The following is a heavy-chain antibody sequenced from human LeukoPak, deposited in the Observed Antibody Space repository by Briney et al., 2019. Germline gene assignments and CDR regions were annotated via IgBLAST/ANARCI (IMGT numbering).Heavy chain of an antibody. D-gene: IGHD6-19*01. CDR2: IEGSNDNT. CDR1: GFNLGGNA. J-gene: IGHJ4*02. CDR3: ARATGQWLVRGFDY. Sequence: GGSLRLSCAASGFNLGGNAMAWVRQAPGKGLEWVSAIEGSNDNTHYADSVRGLFTVSRDNAKNSLYLQMSSLRAEDTAVYYCARATGQWLVRGFDYWGRGTLVTVSS. V-gene: IGHV3-23*01.